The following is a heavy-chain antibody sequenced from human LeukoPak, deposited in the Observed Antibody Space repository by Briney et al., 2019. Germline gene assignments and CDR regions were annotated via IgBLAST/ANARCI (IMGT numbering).Heavy chain of an antibody. V-gene: IGHV3-23*01. J-gene: IGHJ3*02. D-gene: IGHD2-2*02. CDR3: AKGDQLLYLAAFDI. CDR2: ISGGGGST. Sequence: GGSLRLSCAASGFTFSSYAMSWVRQAPGKGLEWVSAISGGGGSTYYADSVKGRFTISRDNCKNTLYLQMNSLRAEDTAVYYCAKGDQLLYLAAFDIWGQGTMVTVSS. CDR1: GFTFSSYA.